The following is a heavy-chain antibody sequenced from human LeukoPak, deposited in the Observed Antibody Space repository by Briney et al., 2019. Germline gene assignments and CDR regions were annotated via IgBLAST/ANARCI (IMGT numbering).Heavy chain of an antibody. D-gene: IGHD2/OR15-2a*01. CDR1: GGSISSYY. Sequence: SETLSLTCTVSGGSISSYYWSWIRQPPGKGLEWIGYIYYSGSTNYNPSLKSRVTISVDTSKNQFSLKLSSVTAAGTAVYYCARSPFYDRDFDYWGQGTLVTVSS. CDR3: ARSPFYDRDFDY. V-gene: IGHV4-59*01. CDR2: IYYSGST. J-gene: IGHJ4*02.